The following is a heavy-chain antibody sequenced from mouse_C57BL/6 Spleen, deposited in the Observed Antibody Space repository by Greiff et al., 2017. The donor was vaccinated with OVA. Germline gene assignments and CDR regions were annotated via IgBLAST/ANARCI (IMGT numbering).Heavy chain of an antibody. V-gene: IGHV5-17*01. D-gene: IGHD2-5*01. J-gene: IGHJ3*01. Sequence: EVKLVESGGGLVKPGGSLKLSCAASGFTFSDYGMHWVRQAPEKGLEWVAYISSGSSTIYYADTVKGRFTISRDNAKNTLFLQMTSLRSEDTAMYYCARHYSNPFAYWGQGTLVTVSA. CDR2: ISSGSSTI. CDR3: ARHYSNPFAY. CDR1: GFTFSDYG.